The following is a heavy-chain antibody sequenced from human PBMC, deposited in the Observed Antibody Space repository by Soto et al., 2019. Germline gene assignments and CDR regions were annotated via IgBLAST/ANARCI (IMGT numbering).Heavy chain of an antibody. D-gene: IGHD6-19*01. CDR3: AGEPVVGPKAHTVDI. V-gene: IGHV4-59*01. CDR1: GGSISNYY. J-gene: IGHJ3*02. CDR2: VDYSGTT. Sequence: QVQLQESGPGLVKPSETLSLICTVSGGSISNYYGTWIGQPPGKRQEWIGYVDYSGTTNYNPSLKSRVTISVDTSKDQFSLKITSVTAADTAVYYCAGEPVVGPKAHTVDIWGQGTMVTVSS.